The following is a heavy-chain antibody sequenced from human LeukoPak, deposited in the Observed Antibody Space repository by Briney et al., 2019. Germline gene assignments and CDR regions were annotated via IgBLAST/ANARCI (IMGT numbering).Heavy chain of an antibody. D-gene: IGHD3-22*01. J-gene: IGHJ4*02. CDR1: GLTFSGYA. V-gene: IGHV3-23*01. Sequence: PGGSLRLSCAASGLTFSGYAMSWVRQAPGEGLEWVSTISDNGGRTYYADSVKGRFTISRDNSKNTLFLQMNSLRAEDSAVYYCATDREGDPSAYYLVGGQGTLITVSS. CDR3: ATDREGDPSAYYLV. CDR2: ISDNGGRT.